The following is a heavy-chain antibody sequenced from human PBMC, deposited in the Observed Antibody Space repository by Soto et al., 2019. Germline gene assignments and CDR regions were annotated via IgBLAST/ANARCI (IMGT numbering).Heavy chain of an antibody. J-gene: IGHJ4*02. CDR2: ISGSGGST. CDR1: GFTFSSYA. V-gene: IGHV3-23*01. Sequence: GGSLRLSCAASGFTFSSYAMSWVRQAPGKGLEWVSAISGSGGSTYYADSVKGRFTISRDNSKNTLYLQMNSLRAEDTAVYYCAKDRRSITIFGVVTAPRDFDYWGQGTLVTVSS. D-gene: IGHD3-3*01. CDR3: AKDRRSITIFGVVTAPRDFDY.